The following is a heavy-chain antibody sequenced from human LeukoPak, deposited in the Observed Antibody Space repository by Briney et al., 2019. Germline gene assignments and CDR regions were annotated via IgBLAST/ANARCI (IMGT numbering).Heavy chain of an antibody. CDR1: GYTFTSYG. J-gene: IGHJ4*02. CDR3: ARGSSVGATDYDY. CDR2: MNPNSGNT. Sequence: ASVKVSCKASGYTFTSYGISWVRQAPGQGLEWMGWMNPNSGNTGYAQKFQGRVTMTRNTSISTAYMELSSLRSEDTAVYYCARGSSVGATDYDYWGQGTLVTVSS. V-gene: IGHV1-8*02. D-gene: IGHD1-26*01.